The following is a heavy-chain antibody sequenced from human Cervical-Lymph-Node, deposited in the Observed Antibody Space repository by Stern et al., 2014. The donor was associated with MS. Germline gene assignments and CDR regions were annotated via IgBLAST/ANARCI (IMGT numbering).Heavy chain of an antibody. D-gene: IGHD1-26*01. CDR1: GDNFSSYA. V-gene: IGHV1-69*06. J-gene: IGHJ4*02. CDR3: ARGGGLVGYFDY. CDR2: ITPVFGTT. Sequence: VQLVESGAEVKKPGSSVKVSCKASGDNFSSYAINWVRQVPGQGLEWMGGITPVFGTTNYAQKFQGRVTITADKSTNTAYMELMTLRSEDTAVYYCARGGGLVGYFDYWGQGTLVSVSS.